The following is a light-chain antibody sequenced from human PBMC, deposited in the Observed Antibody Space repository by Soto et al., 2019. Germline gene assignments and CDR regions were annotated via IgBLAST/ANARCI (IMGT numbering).Light chain of an antibody. V-gene: IGLV2-11*01. CDR3: CSHAGTYTYV. CDR1: SSDVGGYNY. J-gene: IGLJ1*01. CDR2: DVT. Sequence: QSALTQPRSVSGSPGQSLTISWTGTSSDVGGYNYVSWYQQYPGQVPKLMIYDVTKRPSGVPDRFSGSKSGNTASLTISGLQAEDEADYYCCSHAGTYTYVFGTGTNLTVL.